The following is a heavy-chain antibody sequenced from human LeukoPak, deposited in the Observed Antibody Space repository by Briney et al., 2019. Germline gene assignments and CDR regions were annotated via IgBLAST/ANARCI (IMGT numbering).Heavy chain of an antibody. V-gene: IGHV1-2*02. CDR1: GYTFTDYY. J-gene: IGHJ5*02. CDR2: INPNSGGT. D-gene: IGHD6-19*01. CDR3: ARGPYNSGWYLSLDP. Sequence: GASVKVSCKASGYTFTDYYMHWIRQAPGQGLEWMGWINPNSGGTNYAQKFQGRVTMTRDTSISTAYMELSRLRSEDTAVYYCARGPYNSGWYLSLDPWGQGALVTVSS.